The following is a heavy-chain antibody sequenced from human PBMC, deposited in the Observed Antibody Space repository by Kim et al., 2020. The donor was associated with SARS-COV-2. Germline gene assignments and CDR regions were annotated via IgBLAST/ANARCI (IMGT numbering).Heavy chain of an antibody. J-gene: IGHJ4*02. CDR3: ARDTRSFYYYDSSGYLDY. Sequence: GGSLRLSCAASGFTFSSYWMSWVRQAPGKGLEWVANIKQDGSEKYYVDSVKGRFTISRDNAKNSLYLQMNSLRAEDTAVYYCARDTRSFYYYDSSGYLDYWGQGTLVTVSS. CDR1: GFTFSSYW. CDR2: IKQDGSEK. V-gene: IGHV3-7*01. D-gene: IGHD3-22*01.